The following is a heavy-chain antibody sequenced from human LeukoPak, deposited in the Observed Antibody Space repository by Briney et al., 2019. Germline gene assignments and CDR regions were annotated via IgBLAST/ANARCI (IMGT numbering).Heavy chain of an antibody. J-gene: IGHJ2*01. V-gene: IGHV3-30*18. CDR3: AKDRTVGASYWYFDL. CDR1: GFTFSSYG. CDR2: ISYDGSNK. D-gene: IGHD1-26*01. Sequence: GGSLRLSCAASGFTFSSYGMHWVRQAPGKGLEWVAVISYDGSNKYYADSVKGRFTISGDRSKNTLFLHMNTLRAEDTAIYYCAKDRTVGASYWYFDLWGRGTLVTVSS.